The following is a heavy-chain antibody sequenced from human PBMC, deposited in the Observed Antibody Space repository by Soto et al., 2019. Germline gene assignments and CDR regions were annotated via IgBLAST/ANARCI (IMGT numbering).Heavy chain of an antibody. CDR3: ARDLGHITIFGVISIEDNWFDP. Sequence: GGSLRLSCAASGFTFSSYSMNWVRQAPGKGLEWVSSISSSSSYIYYADSVKGRFTISRDNAKNSLYLQMNSLRAEDTAVYYCARDLGHITIFGVISIEDNWFDPWGQGTLVTVSS. CDR2: ISSSSSYI. D-gene: IGHD3-3*01. V-gene: IGHV3-21*01. CDR1: GFTFSSYS. J-gene: IGHJ5*02.